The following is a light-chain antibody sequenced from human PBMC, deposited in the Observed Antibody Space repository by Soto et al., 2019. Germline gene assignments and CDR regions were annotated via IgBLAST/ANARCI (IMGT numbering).Light chain of an antibody. Sequence: EIVLTQSPGTLSLSPGERATLSSRPSQSVSSSYLAWYQQKPGQAPRLLIYGASSRATGIPDRFSGSGSGTDFTLTISRLEPEDFAVYYCQQYGSSPPYTFGQGTKLEIK. J-gene: IGKJ2*01. CDR1: QSVSSSY. CDR2: GAS. V-gene: IGKV3-20*01. CDR3: QQYGSSPPYT.